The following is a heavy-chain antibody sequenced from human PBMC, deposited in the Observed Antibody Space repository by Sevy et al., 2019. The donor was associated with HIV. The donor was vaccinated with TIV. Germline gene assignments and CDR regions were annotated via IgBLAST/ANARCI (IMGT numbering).Heavy chain of an antibody. V-gene: IGHV3-64D*06. CDR3: VKDRIETILWSKGDWLDP. J-gene: IGHJ5*02. CDR2: LSSDNAGST. CDR1: GFTFSNYA. D-gene: IGHD3-9*01. Sequence: GESLKISCSASGFTFSNYAMHWVRQAPGKGLEYVSGLSSDNAGSTYYADSVNGRFTISRDNSKNTLYLQMSSLRTEDTAVYYCVKDRIETILWSKGDWLDPWGQGTLVTVSS.